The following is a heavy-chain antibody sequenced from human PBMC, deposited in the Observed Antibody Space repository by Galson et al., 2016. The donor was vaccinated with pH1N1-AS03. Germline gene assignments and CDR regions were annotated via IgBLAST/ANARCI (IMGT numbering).Heavy chain of an antibody. CDR2: IYPGDSDT. Sequence: QSGAEVKKPGESLMISCKASGFRFTTYWIAWVRQLPGKGLEWMGFIYPGDSDTKYSPSFQGQVTISADKSISPACLRWNSLKASDTAMYYCARGDGYNYYFDYWGQGTLVTVSS. CDR1: GFRFTTYW. CDR3: ARGDGYNYYFDY. V-gene: IGHV5-51*03. J-gene: IGHJ4*02. D-gene: IGHD5-24*01.